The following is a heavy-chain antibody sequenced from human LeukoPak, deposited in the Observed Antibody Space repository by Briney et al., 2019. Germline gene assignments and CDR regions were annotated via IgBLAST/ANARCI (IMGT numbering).Heavy chain of an antibody. Sequence: SETLSLTCTVSGGSISSSSYYWGWIRQPPGKGLEWIGSIYYSGSTYYNPSLKSRVTISVDTSKNQFSLKLSSVTAADTAVYYCARQGRVLRYFDWLPDGFDYWGQGILVTVSS. V-gene: IGHV4-39*01. J-gene: IGHJ4*02. CDR1: GGSISSSSYY. CDR2: IYYSGST. D-gene: IGHD3-9*01. CDR3: ARQGRVLRYFDWLPDGFDY.